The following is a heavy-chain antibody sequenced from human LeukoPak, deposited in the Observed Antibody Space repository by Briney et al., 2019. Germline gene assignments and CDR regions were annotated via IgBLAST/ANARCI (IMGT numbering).Heavy chain of an antibody. CDR2: IWYDGSNK. V-gene: IGHV3-33*06. CDR3: AKGIVVAHSYYYYYMDV. CDR1: GFTFSSYG. Sequence: GGSLRLSCAASGFTFSSYGMHWVRQAPGKGLEWVAVIWYDGSNKYYADSVKGRFTISRDNSKNTLYLQMNSLRAEDTAVYYCAKGIVVAHSYYYYYMDVWGKGTTVTVSS. J-gene: IGHJ6*03. D-gene: IGHD3-22*01.